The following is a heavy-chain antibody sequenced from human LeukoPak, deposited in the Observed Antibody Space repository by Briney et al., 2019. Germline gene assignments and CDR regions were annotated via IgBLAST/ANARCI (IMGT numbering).Heavy chain of an antibody. J-gene: IGHJ4*02. CDR3: ARDRTGFGELYFDY. CDR1: GGTFSSYA. V-gene: IGHV1-69*01. Sequence: SVKVSCKASGGTFSSYAISWVRQAPGQGREWMGGIIPIFGTANYAQKFQGRVTITADESTSTAYMELSSLRSEDTAVYYCARDRTGFGELYFDYWGQGTLVTVSS. CDR2: IIPIFGTA. D-gene: IGHD3-10*01.